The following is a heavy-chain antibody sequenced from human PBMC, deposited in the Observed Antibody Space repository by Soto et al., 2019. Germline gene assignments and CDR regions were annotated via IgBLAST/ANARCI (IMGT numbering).Heavy chain of an antibody. CDR1: GDSISSGGYH. J-gene: IGHJ5*02. CDR2: IYYSGST. D-gene: IGHD3-22*01. CDR3: VKSATYDYASSGQGDWFDP. Sequence: QVQLQESGPGLVKPSQTLSLTCTVSGDSISSGGYHWSWIRQHPGKGLEWIGYIYYSGSTYYNSSLKSRVTISVDTSKNQIPLKLSSVTAADTAVYYCVKSATYDYASSGQGDWFDPWGQGTLVTVSS. V-gene: IGHV4-31*03.